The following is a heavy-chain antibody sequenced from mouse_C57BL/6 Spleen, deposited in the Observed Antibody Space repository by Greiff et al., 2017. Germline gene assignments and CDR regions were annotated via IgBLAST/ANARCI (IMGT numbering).Heavy chain of an antibody. Sequence: VQLVESGAELVRPGTSVKVSCKASGYAFTNYLIEWVKQRPGQGLEWIGVINPGSGGTNYNEKFKGKATLTADKSSSTAYMQLSSLTSEDSAVYFCARGDYGNPAWFAYWGQGTLVTVSA. V-gene: IGHV1-54*01. CDR1: GYAFTNYL. CDR3: ARGDYGNPAWFAY. CDR2: INPGSGGT. D-gene: IGHD2-1*01. J-gene: IGHJ3*01.